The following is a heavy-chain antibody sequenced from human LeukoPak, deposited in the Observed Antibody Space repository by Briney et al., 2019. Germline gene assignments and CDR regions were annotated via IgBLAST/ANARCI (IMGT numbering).Heavy chain of an antibody. CDR1: GGTFSSYA. CDR3: ARGGIVVVPDPGDYYYGMDV. CDR2: IIPIFGTA. D-gene: IGHD2-2*01. Sequence: SVKVSCKASGGTFSSYAISWVRQAPGQGLEWMGGIIPIFGTANYAQKFQGRVTIAADESTSTAYMELSSLRSEDTAVYYCARGGIVVVPDPGDYYYGMDVWGQGTTVTVSS. J-gene: IGHJ6*02. V-gene: IGHV1-69*13.